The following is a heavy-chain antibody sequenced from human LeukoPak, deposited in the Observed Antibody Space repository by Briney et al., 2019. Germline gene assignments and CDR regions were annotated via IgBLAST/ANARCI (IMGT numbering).Heavy chain of an antibody. CDR2: IYYSGST. D-gene: IGHD2-8*02. CDR3: AGHHPRNTVDF. V-gene: IGHV4-59*08. CDR1: GGSISSYY. Sequence: SETLSLTCTVSGGSISSYYWSWIRQPPGKGLEWIGYIYYSGSTNYNPPLKSRVTISLDTSKNQFSLKLSSVTAADTAVYYCAGHHPRNTVDFWGQGTLVTVSS. J-gene: IGHJ4*02.